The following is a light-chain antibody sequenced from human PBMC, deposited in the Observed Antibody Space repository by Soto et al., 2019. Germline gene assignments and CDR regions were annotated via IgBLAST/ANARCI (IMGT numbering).Light chain of an antibody. CDR1: QTVGSNY. Sequence: EIVLTQSPGTLSLSPGERATLSCRASQTVGSNYLAWYQQKPGQAPRLLIYDASSRATGIPDRFSGSGSGTDFTLTFSRVEPEDFAVYYCHQYASSPLTFGQGTKVEIK. CDR3: HQYASSPLT. J-gene: IGKJ1*01. CDR2: DAS. V-gene: IGKV3-20*01.